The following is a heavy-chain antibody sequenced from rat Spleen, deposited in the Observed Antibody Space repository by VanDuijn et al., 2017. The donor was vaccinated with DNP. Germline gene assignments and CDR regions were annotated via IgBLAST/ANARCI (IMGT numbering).Heavy chain of an antibody. D-gene: IGHD1-10*01. J-gene: IGHJ2*01. CDR1: GFTFSDYY. V-gene: IGHV5-20*01. CDR3: TRQLSGPDF. CDR2: IREDGGIT. Sequence: EVQLVESGGDLVQPGRSLKLFCAASGFTFSDYYMACVRQAPTKGLEWVEYIREDGGITKYGDSVKGRFTISRNNAKSTLYLQMDSLRSEDTSTYYCTRQLSGPDFWGQGVMVTVSS.